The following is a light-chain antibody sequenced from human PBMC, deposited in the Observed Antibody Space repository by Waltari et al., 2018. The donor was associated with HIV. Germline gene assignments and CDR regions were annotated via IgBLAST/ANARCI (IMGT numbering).Light chain of an antibody. Sequence: DIVMTQSPDSLAVSLGERATINCKSSQSVLYSINNKSYLAWYQQKPGQPHNLLIYWASTREYGVPDRFSGSGSGTDVTLTISSLQAEDVAVYYCQQYYTTPYTFGQGTKLEIK. J-gene: IGKJ2*01. CDR1: QSVLYSINNKSY. V-gene: IGKV4-1*01. CDR2: WAS. CDR3: QQYYTTPYT.